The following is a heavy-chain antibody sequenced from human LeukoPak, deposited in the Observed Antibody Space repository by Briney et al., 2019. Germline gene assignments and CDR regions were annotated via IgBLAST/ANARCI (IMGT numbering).Heavy chain of an antibody. D-gene: IGHD3-22*01. J-gene: IGHJ4*02. CDR1: GGTFSSYA. Sequence: SVKVSCKASGGTFSSYAISWVRRAPGQGLEWMGRIIPIFGIANYAQKFQGRVTITADKSTSTAYMELSSLRSEDTAVYYCARGTYDSSGYYYGEIRFDYWGQGTLVTVSS. CDR2: IIPIFGIA. CDR3: ARGTYDSSGYYYGEIRFDY. V-gene: IGHV1-69*04.